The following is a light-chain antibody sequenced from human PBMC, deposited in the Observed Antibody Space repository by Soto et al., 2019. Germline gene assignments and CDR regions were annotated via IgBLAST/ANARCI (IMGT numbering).Light chain of an antibody. CDR1: SGHSSYA. CDR2: VNNDGSH. CDR3: QAWGTGWG. J-gene: IGLJ3*02. V-gene: IGLV4-69*01. Sequence: QSVLTQSPSASASLGASVKLTCTLSSGHSSYAIAWHQQQPEKGPRYLMKVNNDGSHSKGDGIPDRFSGSRSGAEHYLTISSLQSEDEADYYCQAWGTGWGFGGGTKLTV.